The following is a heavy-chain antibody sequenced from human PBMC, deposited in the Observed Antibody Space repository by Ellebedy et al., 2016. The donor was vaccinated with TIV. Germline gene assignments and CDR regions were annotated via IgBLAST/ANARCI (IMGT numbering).Heavy chain of an antibody. D-gene: IGHD6-6*01. Sequence: GGSLRLSXAASGYTFNNYALSWVRQAPGKGLEWVSAISGNGGSSYYADSVKGRFTISRENSKKTLYLQMNGLRAEDSALYYCAKFLVYTPISPRPHYFDSWGQGILVTVSS. CDR1: GYTFNNYA. J-gene: IGHJ4*02. CDR2: ISGNGGSS. V-gene: IGHV3-23*01. CDR3: AKFLVYTPISPRPHYFDS.